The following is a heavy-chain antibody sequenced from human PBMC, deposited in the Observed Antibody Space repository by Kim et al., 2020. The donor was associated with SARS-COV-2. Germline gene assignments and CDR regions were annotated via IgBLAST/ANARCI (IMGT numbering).Heavy chain of an antibody. V-gene: IGHV4-39*01. Sequence: SETLSLTCTVSGGSISSSSYYWGWIRQPPGKGLEWIGSIYYSGSTYYNPSLKSRVTISVDTSKNQFSLKLSSVTAADTAVYYCARTRRGALTGDRRWAFDIWGQGTMVTVSS. CDR3: ARTRRGALTGDRRWAFDI. D-gene: IGHD7-27*01. CDR2: IYYSGST. CDR1: GGSISSSSYY. J-gene: IGHJ3*02.